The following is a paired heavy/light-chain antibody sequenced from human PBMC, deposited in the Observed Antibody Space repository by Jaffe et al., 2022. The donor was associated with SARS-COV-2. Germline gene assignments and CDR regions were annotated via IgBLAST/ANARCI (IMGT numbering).Light chain of an antibody. CDR1: QSITTY. CDR2: ITS. CDR3: QQSYGVPYT. Sequence: DIQMTQSPSSLSASVGDRVTITCRASQSITTYLNWYQQKPGKAPKVLIHITSTLQSGVPSRFSGSGSGTDFTLTISNLQPEDFATYYCQQSYGVPYTFGQGTKLEI. V-gene: IGKV1-39*01. J-gene: IGKJ2*01.
Heavy chain of an antibody. Sequence: QVQLVQSGAEVKKPGASVKVSCKASGYTFTRYALHWVRQAPGQSLEWMGWINADNGNTRYLEKFQGRVTITRDTSASTAYMELSSLRSEDTAVYYCTRGPIAAETWFDPWGQGTLVSVSS. CDR2: INADNGNT. CDR3: TRGPIAAETWFDP. CDR1: GYTFTRYA. V-gene: IGHV1-3*01. J-gene: IGHJ5*02. D-gene: IGHD6-6*01.